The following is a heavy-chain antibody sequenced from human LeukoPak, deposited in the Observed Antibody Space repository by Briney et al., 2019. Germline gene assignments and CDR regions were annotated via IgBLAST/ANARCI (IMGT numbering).Heavy chain of an antibody. CDR2: INPSGGST. CDR1: GYTFTGYY. D-gene: IGHD1-26*01. V-gene: IGHV1-46*01. CDR3: ARGRGPGATHPIDY. J-gene: IGHJ4*02. Sequence: GASVKVSCKASGYTFTGYYMHWVRQAPGQGLEWMGIINPSGGSTSYAQKFQGRVTMTRDTSISTAYMELSRLRSDDTAVYYCARGRGPGATHPIDYWGQGTLVTVSS.